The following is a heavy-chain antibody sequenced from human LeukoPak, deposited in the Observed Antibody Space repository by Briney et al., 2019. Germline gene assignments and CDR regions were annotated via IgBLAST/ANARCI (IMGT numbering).Heavy chain of an antibody. CDR2: IYHSGST. J-gene: IGHJ3*02. D-gene: IGHD3-10*01. CDR3: ARGLGDDDAFDI. V-gene: IGHV4-38-2*01. Sequence: SETLSLTCAVSGYSISSGYYWGWIRPPPGKGLECIGSIYHSGSTYYNPSLKGRVTISVDTSKNQFSLKLSSVTAADTAVYYCARGLGDDDAFDIWGQGTMVTVSS. CDR1: GYSISSGYY.